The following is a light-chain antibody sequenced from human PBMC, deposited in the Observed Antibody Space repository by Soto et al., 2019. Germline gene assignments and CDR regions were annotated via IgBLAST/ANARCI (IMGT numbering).Light chain of an antibody. CDR3: QQYDASRT. CDR1: QSISIKF. J-gene: IGKJ1*01. CDR2: GAS. Sequence: EIVLTQSPGTLSLSPGERATLSCRASQSISIKFFAWYQQKPGQAPRLLIYGASARATGIPDRFSGSGSGTDFTLTISRLEPEDFAVYYCQQYDASRTFGQGTKVEMK. V-gene: IGKV3-20*01.